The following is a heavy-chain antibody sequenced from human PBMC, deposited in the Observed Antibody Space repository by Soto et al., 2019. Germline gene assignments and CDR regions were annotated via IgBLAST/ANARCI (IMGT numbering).Heavy chain of an antibody. Sequence: QVQLVESGGGVVQPGRSLRLSCAASGFTFSSYGMHWVRQAPGKGLEWVAVISYDGSNKYYADSVKGRFTISRDNSKNTLYLQVNSLRAEDTAVYYCAKDLDSYGYWSAFDIWGQGTMVTVSS. V-gene: IGHV3-30*18. CDR1: GFTFSSYG. D-gene: IGHD5-18*01. J-gene: IGHJ3*02. CDR3: AKDLDSYGYWSAFDI. CDR2: ISYDGSNK.